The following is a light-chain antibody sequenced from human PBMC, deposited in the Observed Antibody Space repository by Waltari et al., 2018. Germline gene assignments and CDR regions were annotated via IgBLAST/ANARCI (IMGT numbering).Light chain of an antibody. J-gene: IGKJ2*01. Sequence: IVFTTFPGTLSLSPGACASLSCRASQSVSGSYLAWYQQKPGQAPRLLIYGASSRAPGVPDRVGGSGSGTDFTLTISRLEPEDFAVYYGQQYGNSPRYTFGQGTKLEIK. CDR3: QQYGNSPRYT. CDR1: QSVSGSY. CDR2: GAS. V-gene: IGKV3-20*01.